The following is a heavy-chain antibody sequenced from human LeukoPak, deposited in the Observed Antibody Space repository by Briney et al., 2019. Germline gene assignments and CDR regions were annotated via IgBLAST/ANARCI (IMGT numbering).Heavy chain of an antibody. D-gene: IGHD4-11*01. J-gene: IGHJ4*02. Sequence: SETLSLTCTVSGGSFSIYYWSWIRQPAGKGLEWIGRIYTSGSTNYNPSLKSRVTMSVDTSKNQFSLRLSSVTAADTAVYYCARGPTTMTRGFDYWGQGTLVTVSS. CDR1: GGSFSIYY. CDR2: IYTSGST. V-gene: IGHV4-4*07. CDR3: ARGPTTMTRGFDY.